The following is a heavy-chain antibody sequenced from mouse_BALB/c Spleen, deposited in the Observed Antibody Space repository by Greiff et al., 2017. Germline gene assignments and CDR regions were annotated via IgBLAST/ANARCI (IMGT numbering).Heavy chain of an antibody. CDR3: ARPDGYGFAY. CDR1: GFSLTSYG. J-gene: IGHJ3*01. V-gene: IGHV2-9*02. Sequence: QVQLKESGPGLVAPSQSLSITCTVSGFSLTSYGVHWVRQPPGKGLEWLGVIWAGGSTNYNSALMSRLSISKDNSKSQVFLKMNSLQTDDTARYYCARPDGYGFAYWGQGTLVTVSA. D-gene: IGHD2-2*01. CDR2: IWAGGST.